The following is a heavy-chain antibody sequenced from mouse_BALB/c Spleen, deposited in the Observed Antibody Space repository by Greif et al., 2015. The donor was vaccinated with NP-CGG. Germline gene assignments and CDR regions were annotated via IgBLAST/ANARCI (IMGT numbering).Heavy chain of an antibody. Sequence: EVMLVESGGGLVQPGGSRKLSCAASGFTFSSFGMHWVRQAPEKGLEWVAYISSGSSTIYYADTVKGRFTISRDNPKNTLFLQMTSLRSEDTAMYYCARWGYPYYAMDYWGQGTSVTVSS. J-gene: IGHJ4*01. V-gene: IGHV5-17*02. D-gene: IGHD2-2*01. CDR3: ARWGYPYYAMDY. CDR2: ISSGSSTI. CDR1: GFTFSSFG.